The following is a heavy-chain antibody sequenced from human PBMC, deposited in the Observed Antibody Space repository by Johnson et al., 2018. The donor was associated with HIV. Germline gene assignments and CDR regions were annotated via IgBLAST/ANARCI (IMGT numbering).Heavy chain of an antibody. CDR3: ARDSISCYSCAFDM. Sequence: SGFTFNTYTMHWVRHAPGKGLEWVAVISYDGSNKYYADSAKGRFTISRDNSKNTLYLQMNSLRADYTAVYFCARDSISCYSCAFDMWGQGTMVTVSS. V-gene: IGHV3-30-3*01. CDR1: GFTFNTYT. J-gene: IGHJ3*02. CDR2: ISYDGSNK. D-gene: IGHD2-2*01.